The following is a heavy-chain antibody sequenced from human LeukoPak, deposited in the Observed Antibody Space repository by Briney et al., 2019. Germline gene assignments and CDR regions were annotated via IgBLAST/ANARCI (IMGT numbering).Heavy chain of an antibody. D-gene: IGHD2-21*02. CDR3: AKRDSPEVYYYYMDV. CDR2: IYTSGST. CDR1: GNSISSGDNY. V-gene: IGHV4-61*02. J-gene: IGHJ6*03. Sequence: SETLSLTCTVSGNSISSGDNYWSWIRQPAGKGLEWIGRIYTSGSTNYNPSLKSRVTISVDTSKNQFSLKLSSVTAADTAVYYCAKRDSPEVYYYYMDVWGKGTTVTVSS.